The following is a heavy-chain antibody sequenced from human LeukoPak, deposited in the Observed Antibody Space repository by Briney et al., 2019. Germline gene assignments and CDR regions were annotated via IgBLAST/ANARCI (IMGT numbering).Heavy chain of an antibody. CDR3: ARHEGDDLWTAFPNYNYALDV. Sequence: SETLSLTCTVSGGSISGYYWSWIRQPPGKGLEWIGFIFFRGSTNYNPSLTSRVTMSVNTSKNHFSLKLSSVTAADTAVYYCARHEGDDLWTAFPNYNYALDVWGKGTTVTVSS. CDR2: IFFRGST. D-gene: IGHD3/OR15-3a*01. J-gene: IGHJ6*04. CDR1: GGSISGYY. V-gene: IGHV4-59*08.